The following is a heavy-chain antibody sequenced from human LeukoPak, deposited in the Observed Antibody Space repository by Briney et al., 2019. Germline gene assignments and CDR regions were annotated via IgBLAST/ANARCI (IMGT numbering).Heavy chain of an antibody. CDR2: INPNSGGT. D-gene: IGHD5-12*01. Sequence: ASVKVSCKASAYTFTGYYMHWVRQAPGQGLEWMGWINPNSGGTNYAQKFQGRVTMTRDTSIGTAYMELYSLRSDDTAVYYCARVEGDSGYELIDYWGQGTLVTVSS. CDR3: ARVEGDSGYELIDY. CDR1: AYTFTGYY. J-gene: IGHJ4*02. V-gene: IGHV1-2*02.